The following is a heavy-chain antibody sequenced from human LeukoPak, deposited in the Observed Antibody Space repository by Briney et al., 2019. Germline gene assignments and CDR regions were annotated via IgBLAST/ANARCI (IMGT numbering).Heavy chain of an antibody. Sequence: QPGGSLRLSCAASGFTFSSYEMNWVRQAPGKGLEWVSYISSSGSTIYYADSVKGRFTISRDNSKNTLYLQMNSLRAEDTAVYYCAKPETRLNQAYGMDVWGQGTTVTVSS. V-gene: IGHV3-48*03. CDR2: ISSSGSTI. CDR3: AKPETRLNQAYGMDV. D-gene: IGHD1-14*01. CDR1: GFTFSSYE. J-gene: IGHJ6*02.